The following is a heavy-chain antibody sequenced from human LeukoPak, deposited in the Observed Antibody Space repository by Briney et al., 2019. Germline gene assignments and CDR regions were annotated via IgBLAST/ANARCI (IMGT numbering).Heavy chain of an antibody. CDR2: IFHSGST. Sequence: SGTLSLTCAVSSGSIFSSNWWSWVRQPPGKGLEWIGQIFHSGSTSYSPSLKSRVTISVDTSKNQFSLKLSSVTAADTAVYYCARGGRLRLRDFDYWGQGTLVTVFS. J-gene: IGHJ4*02. CDR3: ARGGRLRLRDFDY. CDR1: SGSIFSSNW. D-gene: IGHD5-12*01. V-gene: IGHV4-4*02.